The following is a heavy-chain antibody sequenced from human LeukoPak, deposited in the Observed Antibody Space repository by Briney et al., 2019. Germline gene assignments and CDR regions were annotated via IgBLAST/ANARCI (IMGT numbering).Heavy chain of an antibody. CDR3: ARRSITIFVQSFDY. D-gene: IGHD3-3*01. V-gene: IGHV1-18*01. CDR1: GYTFTSYG. CDR2: ISAYNGNT. J-gene: IGHJ4*02. Sequence: ASVKVSCKASGYTFTSYGISWVRQAPGQGLEWMGWISAYNGNTNYAQKLQGRVTMTTDTSTSTAYMELRSLRSDDTAVYYCARRSITIFVQSFDYWGQGTLVTVSS.